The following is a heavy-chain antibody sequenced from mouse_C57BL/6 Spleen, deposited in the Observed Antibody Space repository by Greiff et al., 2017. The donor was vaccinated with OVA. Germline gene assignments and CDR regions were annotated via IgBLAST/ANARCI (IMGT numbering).Heavy chain of an antibody. CDR2: IDPSDSYT. J-gene: IGHJ2*01. Sequence: QVQLQQPGAELVKPGASVKLSCKASGYTFTSYWMQWVKQRPGQGLEWIGEIDPSDSYTNYNQKFKGKATLTVDTSSSTAYMQLSSLTSEDSAVYYCARGEGNYSLDYWGQGTTLTVSS. CDR3: ARGEGNYSLDY. CDR1: GYTFTSYW. D-gene: IGHD2-1*01. V-gene: IGHV1-50*01.